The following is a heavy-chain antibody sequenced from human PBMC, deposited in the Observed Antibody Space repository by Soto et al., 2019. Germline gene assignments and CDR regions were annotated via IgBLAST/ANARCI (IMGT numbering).Heavy chain of an antibody. CDR2: ISAYNGNT. J-gene: IGHJ4*02. Sequence: QVQLVQSGAEVKKPGASVKVSCKASGYTFTSYHITWVRQAPGQGLEWMGWISAYNGNTNYAQKLQGRVTMTTDTTTSKAYMEQKSLRTDDTAGDYRTRDSPPPREWGQGTLVTVSS. CDR3: TRDSPPPRE. V-gene: IGHV1-18*01. CDR1: GYTFTSYH.